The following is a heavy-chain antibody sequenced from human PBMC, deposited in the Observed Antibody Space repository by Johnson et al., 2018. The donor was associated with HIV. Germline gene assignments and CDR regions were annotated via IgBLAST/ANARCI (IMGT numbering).Heavy chain of an antibody. J-gene: IGHJ3*02. CDR2: IYSGGST. CDR3: ARAGANYYYDSSGYGAFDI. D-gene: IGHD3-22*01. CDR1: GFTVSSNY. V-gene: IGHV3-66*02. Sequence: VQLVESGGGLVQPGGSLRLSCAASGFTVSSNYMSWVRQAPGKGLEWVSVIYSGGSTYYADSVKGRLTISRDNSKNTPYLQMNSLRAEDTAVYYCARAGANYYYDSSGYGAFDIWGQGTMVTVSS.